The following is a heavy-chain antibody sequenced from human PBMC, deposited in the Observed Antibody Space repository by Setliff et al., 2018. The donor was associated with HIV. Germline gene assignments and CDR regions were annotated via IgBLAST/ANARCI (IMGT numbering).Heavy chain of an antibody. D-gene: IGHD3-22*01. J-gene: IGHJ4*02. Sequence: PSETLSLTCAVSGGPSTDHYWNWIRQSPGMGLEWIAEIHHTGYINYNPSLRSRVTIFVDTSKNQFSLKVRSVTAADTAVYYCATRAIVVIPDYWGQGTLVTVSS. CDR3: ATRAIVVIPDY. CDR1: GGPSTDHY. V-gene: IGHV4-34*01. CDR2: IHHTGYI.